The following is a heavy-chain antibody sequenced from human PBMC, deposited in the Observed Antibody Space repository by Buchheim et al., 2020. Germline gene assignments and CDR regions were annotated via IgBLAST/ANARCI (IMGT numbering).Heavy chain of an antibody. J-gene: IGHJ6*02. CDR1: GGTFSSYA. D-gene: IGHD2-2*01. CDR2: IILILGIA. V-gene: IGHV1-69*04. CDR3: ARLEFGYCSSTSCYVPSGMDV. Sequence: QVQLVQSGAEVKKPGSSVKVSCKASGGTFSSYAISWVRQAPGQGLEWMGRIILILGIANYAQKLQGRVTITADKSTSTAYLWLRSLRSESTAVYYCARLEFGYCSSTSCYVPSGMDVWGQGTT.